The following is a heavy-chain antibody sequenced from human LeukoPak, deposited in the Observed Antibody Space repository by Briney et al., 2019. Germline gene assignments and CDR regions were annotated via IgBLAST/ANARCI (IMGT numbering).Heavy chain of an antibody. CDR3: AREGEYYDSSGYFFQPLDY. CDR2: IWYDGSNK. CDR1: GFTFSSYG. J-gene: IGHJ4*02. V-gene: IGHV3-33*01. Sequence: GGSLRLSCAASGFTFSSYGMHWVRQAPGKGLEWVAVIWYDGSNKYYADSVKGRFTISRDNSKNTLYLQMNSLRAEDTAVYYCAREGEYYDSSGYFFQPLDYWGQGTLATVSS. D-gene: IGHD3-22*01.